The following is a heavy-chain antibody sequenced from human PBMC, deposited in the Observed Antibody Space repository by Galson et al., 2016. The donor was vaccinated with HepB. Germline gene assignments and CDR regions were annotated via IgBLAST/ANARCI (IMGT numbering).Heavy chain of an antibody. CDR3: ANIVVMTVEADH. Sequence: SLRLSCAASGVPFIKYAMSWVRQAPGRGLEWISAISTDGVRTYYADSVKGRFTISRDNSKNTLYLQMNSLRAEDTAVYYCANIVVMTVEADHWGQGTLVTVSS. J-gene: IGHJ5*02. CDR2: ISTDGVRT. CDR1: GVPFIKYA. D-gene: IGHD2-15*01. V-gene: IGHV3-23*01.